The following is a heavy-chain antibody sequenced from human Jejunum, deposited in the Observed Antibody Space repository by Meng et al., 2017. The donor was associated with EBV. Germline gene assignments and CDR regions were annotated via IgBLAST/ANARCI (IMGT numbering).Heavy chain of an antibody. CDR3: AKLTRA. CDR2: ITDSGGST. Sequence: VQLVESGGGLVQPGESLRLYCAASVLTFNSHTMSWVRQAPGKGLEWVSAITDSGGSTYYTDSVKGRFTISRDNSKNTLYLQMNSLRAEDTAVYYCAKLTRAWGQGTLVTVSS. J-gene: IGHJ5*02. V-gene: IGHV3-23*04. CDR1: VLTFNSHT.